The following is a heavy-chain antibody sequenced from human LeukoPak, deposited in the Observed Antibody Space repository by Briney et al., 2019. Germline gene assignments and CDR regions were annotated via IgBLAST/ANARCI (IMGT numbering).Heavy chain of an antibody. CDR2: ISYDGRSK. J-gene: IGHJ4*02. D-gene: IGHD1-7*01. Sequence: GRSLRLSCVASGFIFSHHGMHWVRQAPGKGLEWMTVISYDGRSKNYADSVKGRFTISRDNSKNTLYLQMNSLRAEDTAVYYCAKDLLELRENYFDYWGQGTLVTVSS. CDR1: GFIFSHHG. CDR3: AKDLLELRENYFDY. V-gene: IGHV3-30*18.